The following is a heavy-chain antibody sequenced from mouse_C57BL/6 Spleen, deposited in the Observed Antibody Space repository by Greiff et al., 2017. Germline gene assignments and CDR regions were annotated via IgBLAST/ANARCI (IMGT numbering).Heavy chain of an antibody. V-gene: IGHV1-19*01. Sequence: VQLQQSGPVLVKPGASVKMSCKASGYTFTDYYMNWVKQSHGKSLEWIGVINPYNGGTSYNQKFKGKATLTVDKSSSTAYMELNSLTSEDSAVYYCARRDYDEAMDYWGQGTSVTVSS. CDR2: INPYNGGT. CDR3: ARRDYDEAMDY. D-gene: IGHD2-4*01. CDR1: GYTFTDYY. J-gene: IGHJ4*01.